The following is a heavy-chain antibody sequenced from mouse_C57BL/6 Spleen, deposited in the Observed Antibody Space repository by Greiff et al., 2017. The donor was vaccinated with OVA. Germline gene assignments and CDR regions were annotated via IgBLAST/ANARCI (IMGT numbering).Heavy chain of an antibody. CDR1: GFTFSDYG. J-gene: IGHJ2*01. D-gene: IGHD2-1*01. CDR3: ARAYGNYRTYFDY. CDR2: ISSGSSTI. Sequence: EVMLVESGGGLVKPGGSLKLSCAASGFTFSDYGMHWVRQAPEKGLEWVAYISSGSSTIYYADTVKGRFTISRDNAKNTLFLQMTSLRSEDTAMYYCARAYGNYRTYFDYWGQGTTLTVSS. V-gene: IGHV5-17*01.